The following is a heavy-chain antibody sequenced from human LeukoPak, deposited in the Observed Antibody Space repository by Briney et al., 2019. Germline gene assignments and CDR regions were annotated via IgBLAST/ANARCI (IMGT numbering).Heavy chain of an antibody. CDR3: ARELGIAAAAPDAFDI. V-gene: IGHV4-61*08. D-gene: IGHD6-13*01. CDR1: GGSISSGGYY. CDR2: IYYSGST. J-gene: IGHJ3*02. Sequence: PSETLSLTCTVSGGSISSGGYYWSWIRQPPGKGLEWIGYIYYSGSTNYNPSLKSRVTISVDTSKNQSSLKLSSVTAADTAVYYCARELGIAAAAPDAFDIWGQGTMVTVPS.